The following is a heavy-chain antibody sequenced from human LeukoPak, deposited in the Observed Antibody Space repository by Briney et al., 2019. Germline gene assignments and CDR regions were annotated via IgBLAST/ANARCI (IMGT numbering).Heavy chain of an antibody. CDR2: VNYRGSP. Sequence: KPSETLSLTCDVPGGSFSGYLWSWIRQSPGKGLEWIGEVNYRGSPHYNPSLESRVTISVDTSKNQLSLKLTSVTAADTALYYCSRSGLTGMREYERADYYYYGMDLWSQGTAVTV. CDR1: GGSFSGYL. V-gene: IGHV4-34*01. D-gene: IGHD2-2*01. CDR3: SRSGLTGMREYERADYYYYGMDL. J-gene: IGHJ6*02.